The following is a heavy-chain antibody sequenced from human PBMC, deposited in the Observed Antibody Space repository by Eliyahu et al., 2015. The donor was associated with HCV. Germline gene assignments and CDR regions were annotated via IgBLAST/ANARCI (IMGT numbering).Heavy chain of an antibody. CDR2: IYYSGST. CDR1: GGSVSSGSYY. Sequence: QVQLQESGPGLVKPSETLSLTCTVSGGSVSSGSYYWSWIRQPPGKGLEWIGYIYYSGSTNYNPSLKSRVTISVDTSKNQFSLKLSSVTAADTAVYYCARVFTYNYVHDYWGQGTLVTVSS. J-gene: IGHJ4*02. CDR3: ARVFTYNYVHDY. D-gene: IGHD1-20*01. V-gene: IGHV4-61*01.